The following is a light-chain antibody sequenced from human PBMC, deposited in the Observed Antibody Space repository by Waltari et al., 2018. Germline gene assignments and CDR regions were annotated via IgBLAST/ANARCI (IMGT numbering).Light chain of an antibody. J-gene: IGKJ2*01. Sequence: DIVMNQSTPFLAVSLGERATIKCTSSHSVFYSSAENHYIAWYQQKPGRPLKLLIYGASTREARVPERFSGSGSGTHFTLTIDSLQAEDVAVYYCQQYYSAPPNTFGRGTKLDLK. CDR1: HSVFYSSAENHY. V-gene: IGKV4-1*01. CDR2: GAS. CDR3: QQYYSAPPNT.